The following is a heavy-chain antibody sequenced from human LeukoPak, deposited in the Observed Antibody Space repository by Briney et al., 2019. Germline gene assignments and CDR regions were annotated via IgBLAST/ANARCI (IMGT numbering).Heavy chain of an antibody. D-gene: IGHD3-10*01. J-gene: IGHJ4*02. CDR1: GGTFSSYA. CDR3: ARSITMVRGVMGYFDY. CDR2: IIPIFGTA. Sequence: SVKVSCKASGGTFSSYAISWVRQAPGQGLEWMGGIIPIFGTANYAQKFQGRVTITADESTSTAYMELSSLRSEDTVVYYCARSITMVRGVMGYFDYWGQGTLATVSS. V-gene: IGHV1-69*13.